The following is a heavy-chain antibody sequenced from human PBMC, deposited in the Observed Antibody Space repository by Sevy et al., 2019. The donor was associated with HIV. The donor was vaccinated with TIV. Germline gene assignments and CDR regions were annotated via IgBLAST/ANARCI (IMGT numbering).Heavy chain of an antibody. CDR1: GFTVNSNY. Sequence: GGSLRLSCAASGFTVNSNYMTWVRQAPGKGLEGVSVIHSDDTTYHADSVKDRFTISRDNSKNTLYLQMNSLRVEDTAVYYCAKGGQYSSSWYECWGQGALVTVSS. D-gene: IGHD6-13*01. CDR3: AKGGQYSSSWYEC. CDR2: IHSDDTT. J-gene: IGHJ5*01. V-gene: IGHV3-66*01.